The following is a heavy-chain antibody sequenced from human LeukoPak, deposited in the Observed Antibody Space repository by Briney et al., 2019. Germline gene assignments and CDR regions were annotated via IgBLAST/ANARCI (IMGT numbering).Heavy chain of an antibody. D-gene: IGHD3/OR15-3a*01. V-gene: IGHV3-21*01. CDR3: ARDPDPRRTFGQLDY. J-gene: IGHJ4*02. CDR1: EFTFSSYS. Sequence: GGSLRLSCAASEFTFSSYSMNWVRQAPGKGLEWVSSISSSSSYIYYADSVKGRFTISRDNAKNSLYLQMNSLRAEDTAVYYCARDPDPRRTFGQLDYWGQGTLVTVSS. CDR2: ISSSSSYI.